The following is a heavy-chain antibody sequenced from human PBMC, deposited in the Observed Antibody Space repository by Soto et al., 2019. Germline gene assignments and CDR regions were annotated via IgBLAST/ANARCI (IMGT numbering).Heavy chain of an antibody. V-gene: IGHV1-69*06. CDR2: IIPIFGTA. D-gene: IGHD3-3*01. J-gene: IGHJ6*02. CDR3: ARGLEWSPHPYYYYYGMDV. Sequence: SVKVSCKASGGTFSSYAISWVRQAPGQGLEWMGGIIPIFGTANYAQKFQGRVTITADKSTSTAHMELSSLRSEDTAVYYCARGLEWSPHPYYYYYGMDVWGQGTTVTVSS. CDR1: GGTFSSYA.